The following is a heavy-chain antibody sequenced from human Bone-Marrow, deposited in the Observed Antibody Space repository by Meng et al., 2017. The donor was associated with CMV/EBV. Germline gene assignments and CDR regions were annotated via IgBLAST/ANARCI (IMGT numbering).Heavy chain of an antibody. CDR3: ASWAGNTFDY. Sequence: QVRPGQPGGEGKQPGSSVKVSCKASGGTFSSYAISWVRQAPGQGLEWMGGIIPIFGTANYAQKFQGRVTITADETTSTAYMELSSLRSEDTAVYYCASWAGNTFDYWGQGTLVTVFS. J-gene: IGHJ4*02. D-gene: IGHD2/OR15-2a*01. V-gene: IGHV1-69*12. CDR1: GGTFSSYA. CDR2: IIPIFGTA.